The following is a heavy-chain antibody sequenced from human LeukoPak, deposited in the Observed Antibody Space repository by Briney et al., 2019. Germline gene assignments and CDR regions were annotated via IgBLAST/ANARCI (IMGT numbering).Heavy chain of an antibody. Sequence: PGGSLRLSCAASGFTFSDYYMSWIRQAPGKGLEWVSYISSSGSTIYYADSVKGRFTISRDNAKNSLYLQMNSLRAEDTAVYYCARDYYDSSGYYYFDYWGQGTLVTVSS. CDR3: ARDYYDSSGYYYFDY. CDR2: ISSSGSTI. D-gene: IGHD3-22*01. CDR1: GFTFSDYY. V-gene: IGHV3-11*04. J-gene: IGHJ4*02.